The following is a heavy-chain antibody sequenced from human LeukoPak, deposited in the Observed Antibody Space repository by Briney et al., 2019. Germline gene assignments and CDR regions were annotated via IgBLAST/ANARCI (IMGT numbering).Heavy chain of an antibody. CDR1: GGSISSGGYS. V-gene: IGHV4-30-2*01. D-gene: IGHD2-21*02. CDR3: ARYCGGDCKLYYFDY. CDR2: IYHSGST. Sequence: SETLSLTCAVSGGSISSGGYSWSWIRQPPGKGLEWIGYIYHSGSTYYNPSLKSRVTISVDRSKNQFSLKLSSVTAADTAVYYCARYCGGDCKLYYFDYWGQGTLVTVSS. J-gene: IGHJ4*02.